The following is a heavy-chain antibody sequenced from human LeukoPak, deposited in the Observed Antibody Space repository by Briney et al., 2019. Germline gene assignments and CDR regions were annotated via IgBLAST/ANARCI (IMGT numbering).Heavy chain of an antibody. D-gene: IGHD2-21*02. Sequence: SETLSLTCTVSGGSISSVDYYLCWIRHPPCNVLEWFGYIYYSGSTYYNPSLKSRVTISVDTSKNQFSLKLSSVTAADTAVYYCAREYGDDNWFDPWGQGTLVTVSS. CDR3: AREYGDDNWFDP. CDR2: IYYSGST. CDR1: GGSISSVDYY. J-gene: IGHJ5*02. V-gene: IGHV4-30-4*01.